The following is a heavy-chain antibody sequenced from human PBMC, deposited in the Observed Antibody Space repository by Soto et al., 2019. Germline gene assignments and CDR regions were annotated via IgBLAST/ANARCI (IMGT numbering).Heavy chain of an antibody. V-gene: IGHV3-30*03. CDR3: ARGRGAWWLPKWYYFDY. D-gene: IGHD2-15*01. CDR2: ISYDGNNK. CDR1: GFTFSSYG. J-gene: IGHJ4*02. Sequence: QVQLVESGGGVVQPGRSLRLSCAASGFTFSSYGMHWVRQAPGKGLEWVAVISYDGNNKYYADSVKGRFTISRDNSKNTLYLQMNSLRAEDTAVYYCARGRGAWWLPKWYYFDYWGQGTLVTVSS.